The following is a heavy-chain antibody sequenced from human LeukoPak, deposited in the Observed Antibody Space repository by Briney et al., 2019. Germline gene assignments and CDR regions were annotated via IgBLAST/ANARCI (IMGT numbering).Heavy chain of an antibody. CDR1: GYTFTSYG. J-gene: IGHJ4*02. CDR3: ARALGYYYDSSGYPIDY. D-gene: IGHD3-22*01. Sequence: ASVKVSCKASGYTFTSYGISWVRQAPGQGLEWMGWISAYNGNTNYAQKLQGRVTMTTDTSTSTAYMELRGLRSDDTAVYYCARALGYYYDSSGYPIDYWGQGTLVTVSS. CDR2: ISAYNGNT. V-gene: IGHV1-18*01.